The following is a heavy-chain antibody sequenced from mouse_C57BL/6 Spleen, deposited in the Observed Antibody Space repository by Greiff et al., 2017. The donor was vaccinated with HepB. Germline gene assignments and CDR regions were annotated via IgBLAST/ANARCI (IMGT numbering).Heavy chain of an antibody. J-gene: IGHJ4*01. V-gene: IGHV2-9-1*01. CDR3: ARNPSDLRDAMDY. CDR1: GFSLTSYA. Sequence: VQLVESGPGLVAPSQSLSITCTVSGFSLTSYAISWVRQPPGKGPEWLGVIWTGGGTNYNSALKSRLSISKDNSKSQVFLKMNSLQTDDTARYYCARNPSDLRDAMDYWGQGTSVTVSS. CDR2: IWTGGGT.